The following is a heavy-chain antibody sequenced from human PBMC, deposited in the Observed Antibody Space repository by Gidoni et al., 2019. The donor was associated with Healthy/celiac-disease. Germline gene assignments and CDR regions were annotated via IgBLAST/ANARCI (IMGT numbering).Heavy chain of an antibody. CDR2: IRSKAYGGTT. D-gene: IGHD2-15*01. V-gene: IGHV3-49*05. CDR1: GFTFGDYA. CDR3: TRDRSVVVVAAIYYYYGMDV. J-gene: IGHJ6*02. Sequence: EVQLVESGGGLVKPGRSLRLSCTASGFTFGDYAMSWFRQAPGKGLGWVGFIRSKAYGGTTEYAASVKGRFTISRDDSKSIAYLQMNSLKTEDTAVYYCTRDRSVVVVAAIYYYYGMDVWGQGTTVTVSS.